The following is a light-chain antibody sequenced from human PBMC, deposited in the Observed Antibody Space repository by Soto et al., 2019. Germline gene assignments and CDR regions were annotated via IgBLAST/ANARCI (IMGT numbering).Light chain of an antibody. V-gene: IGLV2-8*01. CDR1: SSDVGGYDF. CDR2: DVT. Sequence: QSVLTQPPSASGSPGQSVTISCTGTSSDVGGYDFVSWFQQHPGKAPKLMIYDVTKRPSGVPNRFSGSKSGNTASLTVSGLQADDEADYYCSAYAGSNKVLFGGGTQLTVL. CDR3: SAYAGSNKVL. J-gene: IGLJ2*01.